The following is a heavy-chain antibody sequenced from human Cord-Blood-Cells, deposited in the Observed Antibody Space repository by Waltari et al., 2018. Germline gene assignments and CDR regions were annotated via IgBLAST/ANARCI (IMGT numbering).Heavy chain of an antibody. J-gene: IGHJ3*02. D-gene: IGHD6-13*01. CDR3: TTDRIAAADAFDI. CDR1: GFTFSNAW. CDR2: IKSKTDGGTT. Sequence: LVESGGGLVKPGGSLRLSCAASGFTFSNAWMSWVRQAPGKGLEWVGRIKSKTDGGTTDYAAPVKGRFTISRDDSKNTLYLQMNSLKTEDTAVYYCTTDRIAAADAFDIWGQGTMVTVSS. V-gene: IGHV3-15*01.